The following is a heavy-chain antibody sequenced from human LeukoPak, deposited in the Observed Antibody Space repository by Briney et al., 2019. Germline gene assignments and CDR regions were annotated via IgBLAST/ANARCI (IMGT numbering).Heavy chain of an antibody. V-gene: IGHV3-21*01. CDR3: ARDGNYYDSSGYDYYYYGMDV. J-gene: IGHJ6*02. D-gene: IGHD3-22*01. Sequence: GGSLRLSCAASGFTFSSYSMTWVRQAPGKGLEWVSSFTSGSRSIYYADSVKGRFTISRDNAKNSLYLQMNSLRAEDTAVYYCARDGNYYDSSGYDYYYYGMDVWGQGTTVTVSS. CDR2: FTSGSRSI. CDR1: GFTFSSYS.